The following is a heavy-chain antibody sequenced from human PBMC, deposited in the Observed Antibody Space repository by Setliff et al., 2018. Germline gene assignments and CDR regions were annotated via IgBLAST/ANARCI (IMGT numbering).Heavy chain of an antibody. CDR3: AREWQVGSGWVDTVDI. Sequence: PGGSLRLSCAASGFTFSSYWMHWVRQAPGKGLVWVSRINSDGSSTSYADSVKGRFTISRDNAKNTLYLQMNSLGAEDTAVYFCAREWQVGSGWVDTVDIWGQGTMVTVSS. J-gene: IGHJ3*02. CDR1: GFTFSSYW. D-gene: IGHD1-26*01. V-gene: IGHV3-74*01. CDR2: INSDGSST.